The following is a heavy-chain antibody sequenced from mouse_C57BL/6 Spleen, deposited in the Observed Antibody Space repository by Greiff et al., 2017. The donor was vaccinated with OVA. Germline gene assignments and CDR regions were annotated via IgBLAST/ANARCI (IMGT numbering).Heavy chain of an antibody. V-gene: IGHV1-7*01. CDR1: GYTFTRYW. D-gene: IGHD1-1*01. CDR3: ARSPITTVVGGFDY. Sequence: VQLQQSGAELAKPGASVKLSCKASGYTFTRYWLHWVKQRPGQGLEWIGYINPSSGYTKYNQKFKDKATLTAAKSSSTAYMQLSSLTYEDSAVYYCARSPITTVVGGFDYWGQGTTLTVSS. J-gene: IGHJ2*01. CDR2: INPSSGYT.